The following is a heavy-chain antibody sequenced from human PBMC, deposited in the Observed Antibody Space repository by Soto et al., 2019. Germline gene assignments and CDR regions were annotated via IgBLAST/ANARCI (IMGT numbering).Heavy chain of an antibody. D-gene: IGHD2-15*01. Sequence: PSETLSLTCTVSGGSISSYYWSWIRQPPGKGLEWIGYIYYSGSTNYNPSLKSRVTISVDTSKNQFSLKLSSVTAADTAVYYCTRHCSGGTCYANFDYWGLGTLVTVSS. J-gene: IGHJ4*02. CDR1: GGSISSYY. V-gene: IGHV4-59*08. CDR3: TRHCSGGTCYANFDY. CDR2: IYYSGST.